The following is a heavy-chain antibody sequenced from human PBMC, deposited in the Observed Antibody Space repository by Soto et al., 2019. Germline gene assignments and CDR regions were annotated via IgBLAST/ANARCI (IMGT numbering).Heavy chain of an antibody. D-gene: IGHD6-13*01. CDR3: ARRAYSSHYGMDV. Sequence: GESLKISCKGSGYSFTSYWIGWVRQMPGKGLDWMGIIYPGDSDTRYSPSFQGQVTISADKSISTAYLQWSSLKASDTAMYYCARRAYSSHYGMDVWGQGTTVTVSS. J-gene: IGHJ6*02. CDR1: GYSFTSYW. V-gene: IGHV5-51*01. CDR2: IYPGDSDT.